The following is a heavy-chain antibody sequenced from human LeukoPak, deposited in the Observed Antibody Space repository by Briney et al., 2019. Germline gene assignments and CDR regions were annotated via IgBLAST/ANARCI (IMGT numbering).Heavy chain of an antibody. Sequence: GGSLRLSCAASGFTFSNYAMHWVRQAPGKGLEWVALISYDGSNKYYADSVKGRFTISRDNSKNTLYLQMNSLRAEDTAAYYCAKGLSMVATTGFDYWGQGTLVTVSS. D-gene: IGHD5-12*01. CDR2: ISYDGSNK. CDR3: AKGLSMVATTGFDY. J-gene: IGHJ4*02. CDR1: GFTFSNYA. V-gene: IGHV3-30*18.